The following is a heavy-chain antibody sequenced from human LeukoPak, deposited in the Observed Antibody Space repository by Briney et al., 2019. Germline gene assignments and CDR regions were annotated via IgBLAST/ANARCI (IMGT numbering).Heavy chain of an antibody. V-gene: IGHV3-23*01. J-gene: IGHJ4*02. Sequence: GGSLRLSCAASRFTFNTYAMGWVRQAPGKGLECISTISSGGSSTLYADSVKGRFTISRDNSKNTLYLQMNSLRAEDTAIYYCARAGPYYLDYWGQGALVTVSS. D-gene: IGHD3-10*01. CDR1: RFTFNTYA. CDR2: ISSGGSST. CDR3: ARAGPYYLDY.